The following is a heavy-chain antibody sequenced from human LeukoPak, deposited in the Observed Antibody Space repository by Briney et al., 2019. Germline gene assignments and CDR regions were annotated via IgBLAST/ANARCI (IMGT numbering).Heavy chain of an antibody. J-gene: IGHJ4*02. V-gene: IGHV4-4*02. CDR2: IYHSGST. CDR1: GDSMTSNW. D-gene: IGHD4-17*01. CDR3: ARNGYYSVDY. Sequence: PSETLSLTCVVSGDSMTSNWWSWVRQPPGKGLEWIGEIYHSGSTTYNPSLKSRVTISIDTSKTQFSLKLSSVTAADTAVYYCARNGYYSVDYWGQGTLVTVSS.